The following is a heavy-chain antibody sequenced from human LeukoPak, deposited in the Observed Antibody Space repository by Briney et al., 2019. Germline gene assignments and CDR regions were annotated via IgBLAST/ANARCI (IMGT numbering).Heavy chain of an antibody. J-gene: IGHJ3*02. CDR2: IRYDGSNK. D-gene: IGHD3-10*01. Sequence: GGSLRLSCAASGFTFSSYGMHWVRQAPGKGLEWVAFIRYDGSNKYYADSVKGRFTISRDNAKNSLYLQMNSLRAEDTALYYCAKAPIYGSGSYYNAYGVAFDIWGQGTMVTVSS. CDR3: AKAPIYGSGSYYNAYGVAFDI. CDR1: GFTFSSYG. V-gene: IGHV3-30*02.